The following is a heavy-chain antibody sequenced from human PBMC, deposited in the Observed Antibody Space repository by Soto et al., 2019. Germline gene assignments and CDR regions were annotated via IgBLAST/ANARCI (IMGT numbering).Heavy chain of an antibody. J-gene: IGHJ6*01. CDR2: IDWDDDK. Sequence: SGPTLVNPTQTLTLTCTFSGFSLTTSGMRVSWIRQSPGKALEWLARIDWDDDKFYSRSLRTRLTVSRDTSKNQAVLTMTNMDPVDTGTYYCARMGTSYYYYVLDVWGQGTPVTV. V-gene: IGHV2-70*04. D-gene: IGHD1-1*01. CDR1: GFSLTTSGMR. CDR3: ARMGTSYYYYVLDV.